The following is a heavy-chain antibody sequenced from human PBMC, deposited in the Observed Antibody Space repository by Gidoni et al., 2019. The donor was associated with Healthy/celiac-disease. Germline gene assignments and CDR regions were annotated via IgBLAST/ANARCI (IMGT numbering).Heavy chain of an antibody. V-gene: IGHV1-18*01. CDR3: ARDSDTVVTLYYYYYGMDV. D-gene: IGHD2-21*02. J-gene: IGHJ6*02. CDR2: ISAYNGNT. CDR1: GYPFPSYG. Sequence: QVQLVQSGAEVKKPGASVKVSCKASGYPFPSYGIRWVRQAPGQGLEWMGWISAYNGNTNYAQKLQGRVTMTTDTSTSTAYMELRSLRSDDTAVYYCARDSDTVVTLYYYYYGMDVWGQGTTVTVSS.